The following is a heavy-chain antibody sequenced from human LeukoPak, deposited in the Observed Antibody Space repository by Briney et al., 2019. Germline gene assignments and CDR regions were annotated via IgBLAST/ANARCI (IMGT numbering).Heavy chain of an antibody. CDR1: GGSISSSNYY. J-gene: IGHJ5*02. D-gene: IGHD6-13*01. CDR3: ARYSSSSWSNWFDP. CDR2: IYTSGST. V-gene: IGHV4-61*02. Sequence: PSETLSLTCTVSGGSISSSNYYWSWIRQPAGKGLEWIGRIYTSGSTNYNPSLKSRVTISVDTSKNQFSLKLSSVTAADTAVYYCARYSSSSWSNWFDPWGQGTLVTVSS.